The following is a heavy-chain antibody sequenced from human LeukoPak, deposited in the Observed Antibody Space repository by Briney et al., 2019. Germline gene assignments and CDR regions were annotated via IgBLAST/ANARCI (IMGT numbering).Heavy chain of an antibody. Sequence: PGRSLRLSCAASGFTFSSYAMHWVRQAPGKGLEWVALISYDGSNKYYADSVKGRFTISRDNSKNTLYLQMNGLRGEDTAKYYCARNKGSSWDYYYMVVWGKGTTVTVSS. D-gene: IGHD6-13*01. V-gene: IGHV3-30*03. CDR2: ISYDGSNK. J-gene: IGHJ6*03. CDR3: ARNKGSSWDYYYMVV. CDR1: GFTFSSYA.